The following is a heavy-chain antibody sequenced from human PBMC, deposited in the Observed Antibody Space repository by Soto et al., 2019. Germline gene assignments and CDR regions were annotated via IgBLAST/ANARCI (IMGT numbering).Heavy chain of an antibody. J-gene: IGHJ4*02. CDR3: ARSYYDILTGYYAGPFDY. Sequence: SETLSLTCTVSGGSISSYYWSWIRQPPGKGLEWIGYIYYSGSTNYNPSLKSRVTISVDTSKNQFSLKLSSVTAADTAVYYCARSYYDILTGYYAGPFDYWGQGTPVTVSP. CDR2: IYYSGST. V-gene: IGHV4-59*08. CDR1: GGSISSYY. D-gene: IGHD3-9*01.